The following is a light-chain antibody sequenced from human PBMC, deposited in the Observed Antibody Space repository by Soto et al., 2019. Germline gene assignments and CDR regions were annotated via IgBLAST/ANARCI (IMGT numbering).Light chain of an antibody. Sequence: DIQMTQSPSSLSASLGERATITCRASQDIRNYLAWYQQKPGKVPRLLIYPASSLQSGVPSRFSSSGSGTDFTLTIISLQPVDVATYYCQRYDRAPRTFGGGTKVDIK. CDR3: QRYDRAPRT. V-gene: IGKV1-27*01. CDR2: PAS. J-gene: IGKJ4*01. CDR1: QDIRNY.